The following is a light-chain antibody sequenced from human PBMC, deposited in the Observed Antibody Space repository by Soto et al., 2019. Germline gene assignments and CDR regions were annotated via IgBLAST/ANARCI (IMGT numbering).Light chain of an antibody. Sequence: DIQMTHSPSSLSASVGDRVTITCQASQDISSSLNWYQQKPGKAPKLLIYDASNLETGVPSRFSGSGSGTDFTFTISSLQPEDIATYYCQQYDNLPPEYTFGQGTRLEIK. V-gene: IGKV1-33*01. CDR2: DAS. CDR1: QDISSS. J-gene: IGKJ5*01. CDR3: QQYDNLPPEYT.